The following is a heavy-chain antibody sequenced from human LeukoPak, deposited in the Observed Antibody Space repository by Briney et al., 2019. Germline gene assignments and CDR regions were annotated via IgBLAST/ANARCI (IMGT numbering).Heavy chain of an antibody. D-gene: IGHD6-13*01. CDR3: AGGRRYSASWYGDS. Sequence: GGSLRLSCADSGFTFSSYAMSWVRQAPGKGLEWVSYISGSGSTTYYADSVRGRFTISRDNAKNSLYLQMNSLRAEDTAVYYCAGGRRYSASWYGDSWGQGTLVTVSS. CDR1: GFTFSSYA. CDR2: ISGSGSTT. J-gene: IGHJ5*01. V-gene: IGHV3-48*04.